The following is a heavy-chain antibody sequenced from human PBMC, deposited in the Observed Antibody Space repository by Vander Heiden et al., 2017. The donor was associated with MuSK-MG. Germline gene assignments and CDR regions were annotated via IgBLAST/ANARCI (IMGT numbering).Heavy chain of an antibody. Sequence: VQLVQSGAAVTKPGSSVKVSCKASGGTFSSYAISWVRQAPGQGLEWMGGIIPICGTANYAQKFQGRVTITADESTSTAYMELSSLRSEDTAVYYCARDRYDILTGYYYYMDVWGKGTTVTVSS. V-gene: IGHV1-69*01. CDR2: IIPICGTA. D-gene: IGHD3-9*01. J-gene: IGHJ6*03. CDR3: ARDRYDILTGYYYYMDV. CDR1: GGTFSSYA.